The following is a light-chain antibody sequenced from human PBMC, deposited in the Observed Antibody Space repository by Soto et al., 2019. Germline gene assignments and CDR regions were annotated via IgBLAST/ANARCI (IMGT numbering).Light chain of an antibody. Sequence: EIVLTQSPATLSLSPGERATLSCRASQSVSRYVAWYQQKPGQTPRLLIYDASNRATGIPARFSGSGSGTDFTLTISSLEPEDFAVYYCQQYSSLWTFGQGTKVDIK. CDR3: QQYSSLWT. J-gene: IGKJ1*01. CDR2: DAS. V-gene: IGKV3-11*01. CDR1: QSVSRY.